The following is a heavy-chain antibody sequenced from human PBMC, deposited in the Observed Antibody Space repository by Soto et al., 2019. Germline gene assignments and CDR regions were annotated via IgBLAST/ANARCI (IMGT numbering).Heavy chain of an antibody. CDR3: ARDLATGGGSAGFDY. Sequence: QVQLVQSGAEVKKPGASVNVSCKASGYTFTVYYMHWVRQAPGQGLEWMGWINPKSGGTMYPQKFLGRVTMTWDTSSSTAYMALSRLRSEDTAVYYCARDLATGGGSAGFDYWGQGTLVTVSS. J-gene: IGHJ4*02. CDR1: GYTFTVYY. CDR2: INPKSGGT. V-gene: IGHV1-2*02. D-gene: IGHD1-26*01.